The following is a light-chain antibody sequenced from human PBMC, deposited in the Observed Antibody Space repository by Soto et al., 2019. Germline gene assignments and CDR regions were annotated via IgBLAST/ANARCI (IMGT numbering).Light chain of an antibody. CDR3: GTWDSSLSGVV. V-gene: IGLV1-51*01. CDR2: DNS. J-gene: IGLJ2*01. CDR1: SSNIGNNY. Sequence: QSVLTQPPSVSAAPGQKVTISCSGSSSNIGNNYVSWYQQLPGTAPKLLIYDNSERPSGIPDRFSGSKSGTSATLGITGLQTGDEADYYCGTWDSSLSGVVIGGGTKVTVL.